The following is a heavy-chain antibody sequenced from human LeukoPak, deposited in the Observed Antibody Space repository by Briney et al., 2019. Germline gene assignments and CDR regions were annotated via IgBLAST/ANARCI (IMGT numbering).Heavy chain of an antibody. V-gene: IGHV3-53*01. J-gene: IGHJ4*02. CDR2: IHNDGST. D-gene: IGHD3-3*02. CDR3: AALARDY. CDR1: GFIVSSTY. Sequence: GGSLRLSCAVSGFIVSSTYMTWVRQAPGKGLEWVSVIHNDGSTYHADSVKGRFTISRDNSKNTLYLQMNSLRVEDTAAYYCAALARDYWGQGTLVTVSS.